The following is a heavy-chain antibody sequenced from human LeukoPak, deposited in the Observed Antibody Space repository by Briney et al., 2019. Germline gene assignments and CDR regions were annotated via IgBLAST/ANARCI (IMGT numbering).Heavy chain of an antibody. CDR3: ARGDAMLRGVIDELDP. J-gene: IGHJ5*02. Sequence: SETLSLTCTVSGGSISSYYWSWIRQSPGKGLEWIGCIYYSWSTNYNPSLKSRVTISIDTSKNQFSLRLSSVTAADTAVYYCARGDAMLRGVIDELDPWGQGTLVTVSS. V-gene: IGHV4-59*01. CDR2: IYYSWST. CDR1: GGSISSYY. D-gene: IGHD3-10*01.